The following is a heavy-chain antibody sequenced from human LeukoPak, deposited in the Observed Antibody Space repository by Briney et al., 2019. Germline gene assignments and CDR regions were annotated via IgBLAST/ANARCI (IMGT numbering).Heavy chain of an antibody. J-gene: IGHJ4*02. CDR3: AKVGPKSYFASGSYSDY. V-gene: IGHV3-23*01. D-gene: IGHD3-10*01. CDR2: ISGSGGST. CDR1: GFTFSSYA. Sequence: GGSLRLSCAASGFTFSSYAMSWVRQAPGKGLEWVSAISGSGGSTYYADSVKGRFTISRDNSKNTLYLQMNSLKAEDTATYYCAKVGPKSYFASGSYSDYWGQGTLVTVSS.